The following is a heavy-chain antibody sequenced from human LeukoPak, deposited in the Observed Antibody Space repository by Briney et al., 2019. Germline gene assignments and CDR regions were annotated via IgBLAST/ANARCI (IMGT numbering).Heavy chain of an antibody. CDR1: GGTFSSYA. V-gene: IGHV1-69*13. Sequence: SVKVSCKASGGTFSSYAISWVRQAPGQGLEWMGGIIPIFGTANYTQKFQGRVTITADESTSTAYMELSSPRSEDTAVYYCASDGSGSYSNDYWGQGTLVTVSS. J-gene: IGHJ4*02. D-gene: IGHD1-26*01. CDR2: IIPIFGTA. CDR3: ASDGSGSYSNDY.